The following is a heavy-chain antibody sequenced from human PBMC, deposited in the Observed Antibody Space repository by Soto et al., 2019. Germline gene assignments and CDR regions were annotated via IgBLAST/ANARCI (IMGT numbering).Heavy chain of an antibody. V-gene: IGHV5-10-1*01. CDR3: ARQITVRDYYGMDV. CDR1: GYSFTSYW. J-gene: IGHJ6*02. Sequence: PGESLKISCKGSGYSFTSYWISWVRQMPGKGLEWMGRIDPSDSYTNYSPSFQGHVTISADKSISTAYLQWGSLKASDTAMYYCARQITVRDYYGMDVWGQGTTVTVSS. CDR2: IDPSDSYT. D-gene: IGHD4-4*01.